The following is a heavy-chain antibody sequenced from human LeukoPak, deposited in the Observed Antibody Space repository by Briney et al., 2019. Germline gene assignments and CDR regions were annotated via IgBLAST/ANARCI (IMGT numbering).Heavy chain of an antibody. CDR2: INHSGST. D-gene: IGHD2-15*01. V-gene: IGHV4-34*01. CDR1: GGSFSGYY. J-gene: IGHJ4*02. CDR3: ARVAIIAHRRYCSGGSCSWYFDY. Sequence: KSSETLSLTCAVYGGSFSGYYWSWIRQPPGKGLEWIGEINHSGSTNYNPSLKGRVTISVDTSKNQFSLKLSSVTAADTAVYYCARVAIIAHRRYCSGGSCSWYFDYWGQGTLVTVSS.